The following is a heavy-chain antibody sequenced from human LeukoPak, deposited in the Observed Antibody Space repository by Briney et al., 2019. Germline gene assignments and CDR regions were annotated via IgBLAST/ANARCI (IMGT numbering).Heavy chain of an antibody. J-gene: IGHJ5*02. V-gene: IGHV3-30-3*01. CDR1: GFTFSNYA. Sequence: PGRSLRLSCAASGFTFSNYAMHWVRQAPGKGLEWVAVISYDGSNIYYADSVKGRFTISRDNSKNTLYLQMNSLRAEDTAVYYCAKVEYSSPSWGQGTLVTVSS. D-gene: IGHD6-6*01. CDR3: AKVEYSSPS. CDR2: ISYDGSNI.